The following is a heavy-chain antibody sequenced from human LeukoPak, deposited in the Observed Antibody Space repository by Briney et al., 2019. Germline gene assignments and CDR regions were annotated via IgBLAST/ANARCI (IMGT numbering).Heavy chain of an antibody. V-gene: IGHV1-2*02. CDR1: GYTFTGYY. CDR3: ARTKDLAVAGSFDY. D-gene: IGHD6-19*01. CDR2: INPNSGGT. Sequence: ASVKVSCKASGYTFTGYYMHWVRQAPGQGLEWMGWINPNSGGTNYAQKFQGRVTMTRDTSISTAYMELSRLRSDDTAVYYCARTKDLAVAGSFDYWGQGTLVTVSS. J-gene: IGHJ4*02.